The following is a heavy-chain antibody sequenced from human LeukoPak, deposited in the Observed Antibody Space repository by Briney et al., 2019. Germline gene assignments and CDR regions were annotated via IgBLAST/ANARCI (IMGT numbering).Heavy chain of an antibody. D-gene: IGHD6-13*01. CDR1: GGSISSSSYY. Sequence: SETLSLTCTVSGGSISSSSYYWGWIRQPPGKGLEWIGSIYYSGSTYYNPSLKSRVTISVDTSKNQFSLKLSSVTAADTAVYYCARRASGAGGTKAIDYWGQGTLVTVSS. CDR2: IYYSGST. J-gene: IGHJ4*02. V-gene: IGHV4-39*07. CDR3: ARRASGAGGTKAIDY.